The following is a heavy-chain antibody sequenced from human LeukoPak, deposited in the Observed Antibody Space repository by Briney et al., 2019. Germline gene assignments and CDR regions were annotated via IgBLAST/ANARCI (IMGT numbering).Heavy chain of an antibody. CDR1: GFTFSDYY. CDR2: ISSGSTI. V-gene: IGHV3-11*01. D-gene: IGHD3-16*02. J-gene: IGHJ3*02. CDR3: ARKVPPTVGGIYLSPGVFDI. Sequence: GGSLRLSCAASGFTFSDYYMSWIRQAPGKGLEWVSYISSGSTIYYADSVKGRFTISRDNAKNSLYLQMNSLRAEDTAVYYCARKVPPTVGGIYLSPGVFDIWGQGKMVTVFS.